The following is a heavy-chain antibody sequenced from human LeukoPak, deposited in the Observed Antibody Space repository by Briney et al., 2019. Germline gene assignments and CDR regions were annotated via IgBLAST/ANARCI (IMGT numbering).Heavy chain of an antibody. D-gene: IGHD3-22*01. CDR3: ARGTFSSSDSSGLDY. V-gene: IGHV4-4*07. Sequence: SETLSLTCTVSGGSISSYYWSWIRQPAGKGLEWIGRIYTSGSTNYNPSLKSRVTMSVDTSKNQFSLKLSSVTAADTAVYYCARGTFSSSDSSGLDYWGQGTLVTVSS. CDR1: GGSISSYY. CDR2: IYTSGST. J-gene: IGHJ4*02.